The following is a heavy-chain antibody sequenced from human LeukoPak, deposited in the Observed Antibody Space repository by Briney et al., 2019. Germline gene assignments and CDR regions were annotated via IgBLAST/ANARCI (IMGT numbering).Heavy chain of an antibody. CDR3: GGAKFYYYGMDV. D-gene: IGHD1-26*01. J-gene: IGHJ6*02. V-gene: IGHV3-23*01. CDR2: ISGSADNT. CDR1: GLTFSSYA. Sequence: GGSLRLSCAASGLTFSSYAMSWVRQAPGKGLEWVSTISGSADNTHYAGSVKGRFTISRDNYKNTLYLQINGLMADDAAVYYCGGAKFYYYGMDVWGQGTTVTVSS.